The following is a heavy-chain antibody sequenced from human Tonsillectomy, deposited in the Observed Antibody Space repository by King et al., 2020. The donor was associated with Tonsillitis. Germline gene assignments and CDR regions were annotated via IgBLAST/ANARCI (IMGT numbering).Heavy chain of an antibody. D-gene: IGHD2-15*01. CDR2: IYYSGSA. V-gene: IGHV4-59*01. CDR1: GGSISAYY. Sequence: VQLQESGPGLVRPSETVSLTCTVSGGSISAYYWSWLRQSPEKGLEWIGFIYYSGSAEYSPSLESRVTISVDASQNQFSLKLSSVTAADTAIYYCASGSNYFDYWGQGTLVTVSS. J-gene: IGHJ4*02. CDR3: ASGSNYFDY.